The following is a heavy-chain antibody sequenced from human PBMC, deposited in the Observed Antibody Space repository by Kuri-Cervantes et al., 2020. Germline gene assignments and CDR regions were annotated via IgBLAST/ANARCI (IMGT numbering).Heavy chain of an antibody. CDR1: GFTFSDYY. CDR2: ISSSGSTI. Sequence: LSLTCAASGFTFSDYYMSWIRQAPGKGLEWVSYISSSGSTIYYADSVKGRFTISRDNAKNSLYLQMNSLRAEDTAVYYCTTYGDYGSPFDYWGQGTLVTVSS. J-gene: IGHJ4*02. D-gene: IGHD4-17*01. CDR3: TTYGDYGSPFDY. V-gene: IGHV3-11*01.